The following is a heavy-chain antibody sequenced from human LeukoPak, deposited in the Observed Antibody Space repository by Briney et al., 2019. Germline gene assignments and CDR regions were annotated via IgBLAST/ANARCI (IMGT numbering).Heavy chain of an antibody. D-gene: IGHD5-24*01. CDR2: ISGSGDST. Sequence: GGSLRLSCAVSGFTFGSYTMNWVRQAPGKGLEWVSGISGSGDSTYYADSVKGRFTISRDNSKNTLYLQVNSLRAEDTALYYCAKLDGYTTREDYWSQGTLVTVSS. V-gene: IGHV3-23*01. J-gene: IGHJ4*02. CDR1: GFTFGSYT. CDR3: AKLDGYTTREDY.